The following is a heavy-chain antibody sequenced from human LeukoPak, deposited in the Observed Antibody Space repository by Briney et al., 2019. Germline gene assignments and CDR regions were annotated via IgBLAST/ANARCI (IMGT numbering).Heavy chain of an antibody. CDR2: IYYSGST. D-gene: IGHD6-19*01. CDR3: ARGPGYSSGWYNY. V-gene: IGHV4-59*01. CDR1: GGSISSYY. J-gene: IGHJ4*02. Sequence: SETLSLTCTVSGGSISSYYWSWIRQPPGKGLEWIGYIYYSGSTNYNPSLKSRVTISVDTSKNQFSLKLSSVTAADTAVYYCARGPGYSSGWYNYWGQGTLVTVSS.